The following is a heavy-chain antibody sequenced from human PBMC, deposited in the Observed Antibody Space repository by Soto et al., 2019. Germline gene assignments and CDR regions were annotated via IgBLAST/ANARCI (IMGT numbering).Heavy chain of an antibody. CDR1: GFTLSGYA. V-gene: IGHV3-64*01. CDR2: ISSNGVGT. Sequence: PGGSLRLSCAASGFTLSGYAMDWVRQAPGKGLEYVSGISSNGVGTYYANTVQGRFTISRDNSKNTVNLQMGSLRPEDMAVYYCARRARPDFYYMDVWGKGTTVTVSS. CDR3: ARRARPDFYYMDV. D-gene: IGHD6-6*01. J-gene: IGHJ6*03.